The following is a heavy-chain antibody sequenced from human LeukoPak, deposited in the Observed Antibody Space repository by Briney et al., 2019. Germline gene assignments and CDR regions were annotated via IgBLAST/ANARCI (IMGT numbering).Heavy chain of an antibody. CDR2: IYHSGST. V-gene: IGHV4-38-2*02. Sequence: PSETLSLTCTVSGYSISSGYYWGWIRQPPGKGLEWIGSIYHSGSTYYNPSLKSRVTISVDTSKNQFSLKLSSVTAADTAVYYCARDSGGWFGELLSYFDYWGQGTLVTVSS. J-gene: IGHJ4*02. CDR3: ARDSGGWFGELLSYFDY. D-gene: IGHD3-10*01. CDR1: GYSISSGYY.